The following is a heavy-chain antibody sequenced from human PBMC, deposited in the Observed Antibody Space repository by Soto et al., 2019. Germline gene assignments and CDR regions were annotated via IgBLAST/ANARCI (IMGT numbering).Heavy chain of an antibody. CDR3: GRGGYYYGSGSYYVDY. CDR2: IYYSGST. CDR1: GGSISSNY. D-gene: IGHD3-10*01. V-gene: IGHV4-59*01. Sequence: PSESLSLTCTVYGGSISSNYWSWIRQPPGKGLEWIGYIYYSGSTNYHPSLKSRVTIPVDTSKNQSSLNLASVTPAATAVYYCGRGGYYYGSGSYYVDYWGQGTLVTVSS. J-gene: IGHJ4*02.